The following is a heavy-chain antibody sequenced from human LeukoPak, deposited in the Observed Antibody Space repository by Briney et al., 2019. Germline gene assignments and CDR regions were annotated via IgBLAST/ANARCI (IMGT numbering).Heavy chain of an antibody. CDR3: ARVGPYGDYAFSAFDI. CDR1: GYTFTSYG. V-gene: IGHV1-18*01. J-gene: IGHJ3*02. Sequence: GASVKVSCKASGYTFTSYGLSWLRQAPGQGLEWMGWISADNGNTNYAQKLQGRVTLSTDTSTSTAYMELSRLRSDDTAVYYCARVGPYGDYAFSAFDIWGQGTMVTVSS. D-gene: IGHD4-17*01. CDR2: ISADNGNT.